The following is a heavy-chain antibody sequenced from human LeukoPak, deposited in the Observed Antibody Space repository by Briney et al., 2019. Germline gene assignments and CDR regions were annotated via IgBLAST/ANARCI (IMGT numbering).Heavy chain of an antibody. CDR2: ISGSGGST. CDR1: GFTFSSYA. V-gene: IGHV3-23*01. J-gene: IGHJ4*02. CDR3: ARGFEYSSSSLCY. Sequence: PGGSLRLSCAASGFTFSSYAMSWVRQAPGKGLEWVSAISGSGGSTYYADSVKGRFTISRDNSKNTLYLQMNSLRAEDTAVYYCARGFEYSSSSLCYWGQGTLVTVSS. D-gene: IGHD6-6*01.